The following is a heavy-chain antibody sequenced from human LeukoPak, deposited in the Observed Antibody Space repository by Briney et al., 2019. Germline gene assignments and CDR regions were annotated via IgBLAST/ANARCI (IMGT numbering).Heavy chain of an antibody. CDR3: ARDVGSNNCEN. V-gene: IGHV1-2*06. Sequence: ASVEVSCKASGGTFSSYAISWVRQAPGQGLEWMGRINPNSGGTKYAQKFQGRVTMTRDTSITTAYMELSRLRSDDTAVYYCARDVGSNNCENWGQGTLVTVSS. J-gene: IGHJ4*02. CDR1: GGTFSSYA. D-gene: IGHD2-2*01. CDR2: INPNSGGT.